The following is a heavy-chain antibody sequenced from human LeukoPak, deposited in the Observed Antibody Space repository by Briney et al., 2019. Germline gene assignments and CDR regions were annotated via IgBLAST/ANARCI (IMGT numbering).Heavy chain of an antibody. CDR2: MNPNSGNT. CDR1: GYTFTDYF. V-gene: IGHV1-2*02. J-gene: IGHJ4*02. D-gene: IGHD1-26*01. Sequence: GASVKVSCKASGYTFTDYFLHWVRQATGQGLEWMGWMNPNSGNTGYAQKFQGRVTMTRDTSISTAYMELSRLRSDDTAVYYCARWEWELPYDYWGQGTLVTVSS. CDR3: ARWEWELPYDY.